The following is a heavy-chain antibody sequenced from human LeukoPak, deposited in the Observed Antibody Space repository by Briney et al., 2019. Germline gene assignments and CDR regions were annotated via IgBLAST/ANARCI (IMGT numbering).Heavy chain of an antibody. CDR1: GFTFDDYA. J-gene: IGHJ4*02. CDR3: AKLEGDFYFDY. Sequence: PGGSLRLSCAASGFTFDDYAMHWVRQAPGKGLEWVSGISWNSGSIGYADSVKGRFTISRDNAKNSLYLQMNSLRAEDTVLYYCAKLEGDFYFDYWGQGTLVTVSS. D-gene: IGHD3-16*01. CDR2: ISWNSGSI. V-gene: IGHV3-9*01.